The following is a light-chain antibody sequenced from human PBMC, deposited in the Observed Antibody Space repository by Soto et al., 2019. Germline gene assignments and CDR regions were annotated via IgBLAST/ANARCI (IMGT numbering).Light chain of an antibody. CDR1: ESVTDY. CDR2: DVS. CDR3: QQRSDWPWT. Sequence: EIVLTQSPATLSLSPGEGGTLSCRASESVTDYLAWYQQKPGQAPRLLVYDVSNRATGIPARFSGGGSGTDFTLTISNVEPEDFAVYYCQQRSDWPWTFGQGTKVEIK. V-gene: IGKV3-11*01. J-gene: IGKJ1*01.